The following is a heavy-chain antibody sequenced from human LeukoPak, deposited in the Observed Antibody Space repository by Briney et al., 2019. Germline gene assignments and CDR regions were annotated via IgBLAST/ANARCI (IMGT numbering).Heavy chain of an antibody. CDR3: ARGYGVKVSSSWYRTRMNWFDP. Sequence: TSETLSLTCAVYGGSFSGYYWSWIRQPPGKGLEWIGEINHSGSTNYNPSLKSRVTISVDTSKNQFSLKLSSVTAADTAVYYCARGYGVKVSSSWYRTRMNWFDPWGQGTLVTVPS. V-gene: IGHV4-34*01. D-gene: IGHD6-13*01. J-gene: IGHJ5*02. CDR2: INHSGST. CDR1: GGSFSGYY.